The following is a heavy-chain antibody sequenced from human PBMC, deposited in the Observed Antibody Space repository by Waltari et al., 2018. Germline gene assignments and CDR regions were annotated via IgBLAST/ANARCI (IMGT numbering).Heavy chain of an antibody. CDR1: GGSIRSYY. D-gene: IGHD4-17*01. V-gene: IGHV4-59*01. Sequence: QVQLQESGPGLVKPSETLSLTCTVPGGSIRSYYWSWIRQPPGKGLEWIGYIYYSGSTNYNPSLKSRVTISVDTSKNQFSLKLSSVTAADTAVYYCARDGDYALFYFDYWGQGTLVTVSS. J-gene: IGHJ4*02. CDR2: IYYSGST. CDR3: ARDGDYALFYFDY.